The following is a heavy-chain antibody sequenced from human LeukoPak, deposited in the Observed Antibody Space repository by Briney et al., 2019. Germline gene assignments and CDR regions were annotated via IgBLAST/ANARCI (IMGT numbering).Heavy chain of an antibody. Sequence: SETLSLTCAVYGGSFSGYYWSWLRQPPGKGLEWIGEINHSGSTNYNPSLKSRVTISVDTSKNQFSLKLSSVTAADTAVYYCAREGVGGALRRHYYYYYYMDVWGKGTTVTVSS. D-gene: IGHD3-16*01. CDR3: AREGVGGALRRHYYYYYYMDV. CDR1: GGSFSGYY. CDR2: INHSGST. J-gene: IGHJ6*03. V-gene: IGHV4-34*01.